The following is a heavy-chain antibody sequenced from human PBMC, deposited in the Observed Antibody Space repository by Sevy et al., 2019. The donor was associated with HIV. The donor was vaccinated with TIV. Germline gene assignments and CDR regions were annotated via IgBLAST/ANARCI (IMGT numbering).Heavy chain of an antibody. CDR3: ARVVAYCSGGSCFPGYYYGMDV. J-gene: IGHJ6*02. CDR2: ISSSSRYI. Sequence: GGSLRLSCVASGSTFSSYVMSWVRQAPGKGLEWVSSISSSSRYIYYADSMKGRFTISRDNAKNSLYLQMNSLRAEDTAVYYCARVVAYCSGGSCFPGYYYGMDVWGQGTTVTVSS. CDR1: GSTFSSYV. D-gene: IGHD2-15*01. V-gene: IGHV3-21*01.